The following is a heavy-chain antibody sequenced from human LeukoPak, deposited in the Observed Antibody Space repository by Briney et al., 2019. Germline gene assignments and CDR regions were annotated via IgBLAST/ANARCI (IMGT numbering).Heavy chain of an antibody. CDR2: IGTAGDT. V-gene: IGHV3-13*01. J-gene: IGHJ4*02. D-gene: IGHD4-17*01. Sequence: TGGSLRLSCAASGFTFSIYDMHWVRQATGKGLEWVSAIGTAGDTYYPGSVKGRFTISRENAKNSLYLQMNSLRAGDTAVYYCARGETTLSGNRGSIDYWGQGTLVTVSS. CDR3: ARGETTLSGNRGSIDY. CDR1: GFTFSIYD.